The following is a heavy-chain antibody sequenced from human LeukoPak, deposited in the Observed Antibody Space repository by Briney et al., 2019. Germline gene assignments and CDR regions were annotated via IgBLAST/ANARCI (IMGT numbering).Heavy chain of an antibody. V-gene: IGHV4-34*01. Sequence: PSETLSLTCAVYGGSFSGYYWSWIRQPPGKGLEWIGSIYYSGSTYYNPSLKSRVTISVDTSKNQFSLKLSSVTAADTAVYYCARDWVPHDAFDIWGQGTMVTVSS. J-gene: IGHJ3*02. CDR1: GGSFSGYY. CDR2: IYYSGST. D-gene: IGHD3-10*01. CDR3: ARDWVPHDAFDI.